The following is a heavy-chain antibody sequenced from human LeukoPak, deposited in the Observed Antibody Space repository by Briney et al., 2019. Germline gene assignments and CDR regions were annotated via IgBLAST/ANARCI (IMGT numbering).Heavy chain of an antibody. V-gene: IGHV3-23*01. CDR3: AKDLFISGYYLTTFDY. CDR1: GFTFSSYA. J-gene: IGHJ4*02. Sequence: PGGSLRLTCAASGFTFSSYAMSWVRQAPGKGLEWVSAISGSGGSTYYADSVKGRFTISRDNSKNTLYLQMNSLRAEDTAVYYCAKDLFISGYYLTTFDYWGQGTLVTVSS. D-gene: IGHD3-22*01. CDR2: ISGSGGST.